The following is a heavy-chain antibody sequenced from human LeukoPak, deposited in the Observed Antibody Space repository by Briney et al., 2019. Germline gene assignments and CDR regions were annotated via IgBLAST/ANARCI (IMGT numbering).Heavy chain of an antibody. CDR2: IYYTGST. V-gene: IGHV4-59*08. CDR3: ARHGSLSVTGTRWFDP. Sequence: SETLSLTCTVSGXSISSYYGSWLRQPPRKGLEWIGYIYYTGSTNYNPSLKSRVTISVDTSKNQFSLKLTSVTAADTAVYYCARHGSLSVTGTRWFDPWGQGTLVTVSS. J-gene: IGHJ5*02. D-gene: IGHD6-19*01. CDR1: GXSISSYY.